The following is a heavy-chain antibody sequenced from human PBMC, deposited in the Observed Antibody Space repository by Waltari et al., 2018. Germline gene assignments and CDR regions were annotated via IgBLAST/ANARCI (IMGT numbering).Heavy chain of an antibody. CDR2: INTDGSSA. J-gene: IGHJ4*02. Sequence: EVQLVESGGGLVQPGGSLRLSCEASGFTLRSSYMHWVRQVPGKGLVWVSRINTDGSSANYADSGKGRFTISRDNGKNTLYLQMNSLRAEDTAVYYCARDGGGNGYIHYWGQGTLVTVSS. V-gene: IGHV3-74*01. CDR3: ARDGGGNGYIHY. D-gene: IGHD3-16*01. CDR1: GFTLRSSY.